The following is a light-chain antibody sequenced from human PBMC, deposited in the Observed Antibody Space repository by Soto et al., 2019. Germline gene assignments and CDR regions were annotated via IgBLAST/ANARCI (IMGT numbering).Light chain of an antibody. CDR1: QSISSN. V-gene: IGKV3-15*01. J-gene: IGKJ4*01. CDR3: QQYNTWPLT. CDR2: DAS. Sequence: EIVMTQSPATLSVSPGERVTLSCRAGQSISSNLAWYQQKPGQAPRLLIYDASTRATGIPARFSGSGSGTEFTLTISSLQSEDFAGYHCQQYNTWPLTFGGGTKVEIK.